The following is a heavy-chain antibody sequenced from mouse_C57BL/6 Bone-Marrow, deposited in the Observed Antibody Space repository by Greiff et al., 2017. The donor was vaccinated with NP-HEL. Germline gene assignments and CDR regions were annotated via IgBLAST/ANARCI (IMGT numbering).Heavy chain of an antibody. J-gene: IGHJ4*01. D-gene: IGHD1-1*01. CDR3: ARALYYYGSSLYYAMDY. CDR1: GYTFTDYY. CDR2: IYPGSGNT. V-gene: IGHV1-76*01. Sequence: VQLQQSGAELVRPGASVKLSCKASGYTFTDYYINWVKQRPGQGLEWIARIYPGSGNTYYNEKFKGQATLTAEKSSSTAYMQLSSLTSEDSAVYFFARALYYYGSSLYYAMDYWGQGTSVTVSS.